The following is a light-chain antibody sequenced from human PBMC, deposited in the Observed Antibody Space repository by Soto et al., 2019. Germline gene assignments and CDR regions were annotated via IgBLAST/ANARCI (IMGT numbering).Light chain of an antibody. CDR3: QQYNNWPPWT. CDR1: QSVGSN. J-gene: IGKJ1*01. CDR2: GAP. V-gene: IGKV3-15*01. Sequence: EIVMTQSPAALSVSPGERATLSCRASQSVGSNLAWYQQKPGQAPRLLIYGAPTRATGIPARFSGSGSVTEFTLTISSLQSEDFAVYYCQQYNNWPPWTFGQGTKVDIK.